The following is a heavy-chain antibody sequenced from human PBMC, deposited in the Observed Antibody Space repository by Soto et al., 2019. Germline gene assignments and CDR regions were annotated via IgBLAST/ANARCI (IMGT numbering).Heavy chain of an antibody. J-gene: IGHJ3*02. V-gene: IGHV1-24*01. Sequence: EASVKVSCKVSGYTLTELSMHWVRQAPGKGLEWMRGFDPEDGETIYAQKFQGRVTMTEDTSTDTAYMELNSLRSEDTAVYYCATSPDYDYIWGSYRLPGRYAFDIWGQGTMVTVSS. D-gene: IGHD3-16*02. CDR1: GYTLTELS. CDR2: FDPEDGET. CDR3: ATSPDYDYIWGSYRLPGRYAFDI.